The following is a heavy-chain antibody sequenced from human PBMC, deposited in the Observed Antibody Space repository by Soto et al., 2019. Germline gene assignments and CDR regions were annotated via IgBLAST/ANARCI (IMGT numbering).Heavy chain of an antibody. D-gene: IGHD1-26*01. CDR3: TRVGGALGDLDY. J-gene: IGHJ4*02. CDR1: GYTFVTYG. V-gene: IGHV1-18*01. CDR2: ISAYNGNT. Sequence: ASVKVPCKASGYTFVTYGISWVRQAPGQGLERRGWISAYNGNTNHAQKLQRRVTITTDTSTSTAYMELRSLRFDETDMYYCTRVGGALGDLDYWGQGNLVPVSP.